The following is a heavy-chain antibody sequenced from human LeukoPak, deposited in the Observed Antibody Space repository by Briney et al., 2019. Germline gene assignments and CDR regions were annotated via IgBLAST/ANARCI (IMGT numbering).Heavy chain of an antibody. CDR3: ARDNYGDYVAGTGDY. Sequence: SETLSLTCAAYGGSSSGYYWSWIRQPPGKGLEWIGEINHSGSTNYNPSLKSRVTISVDTSKNQFSLKLSSVTAADTAVYYCARDNYGDYVAGTGDYWGQGTLVTVSS. CDR1: GGSSSGYY. V-gene: IGHV4-34*01. J-gene: IGHJ4*02. CDR2: INHSGST. D-gene: IGHD4-17*01.